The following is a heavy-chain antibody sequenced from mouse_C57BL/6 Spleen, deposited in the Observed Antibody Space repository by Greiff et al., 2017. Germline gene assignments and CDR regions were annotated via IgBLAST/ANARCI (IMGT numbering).Heavy chain of an antibody. Sequence: EVKLMESGGGLVKPGGSLKLSCAASGFTFSDYGMHWVRQAPEKGLEWVAYISSGSSTIYYADTVKGRFTISTDNAKNTLFLQMTSLRSEDTAMYYSAKDCGSSFWYFDVWGTGTTVTVSS. CDR3: AKDCGSSFWYFDV. CDR2: ISSGSSTI. D-gene: IGHD1-1*01. J-gene: IGHJ1*03. V-gene: IGHV5-17*01. CDR1: GFTFSDYG.